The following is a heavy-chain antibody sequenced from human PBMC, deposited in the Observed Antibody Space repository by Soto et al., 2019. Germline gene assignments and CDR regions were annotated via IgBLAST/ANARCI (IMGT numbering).Heavy chain of an antibody. D-gene: IGHD2-2*01. CDR1: GFTFSDYY. Sequence: GGSLRLSCAASGFTFSDYYMSWIRQAPGKGLEWVSYISSSGSTIYYADSVKGRFTISRDNAKNSLYLQMNSLRAEDTAVYYCAREGSYCSSTSCYYYFDYWGQGTLVTVSS. CDR3: AREGSYCSSTSCYYYFDY. J-gene: IGHJ4*02. V-gene: IGHV3-11*01. CDR2: ISSSGSTI.